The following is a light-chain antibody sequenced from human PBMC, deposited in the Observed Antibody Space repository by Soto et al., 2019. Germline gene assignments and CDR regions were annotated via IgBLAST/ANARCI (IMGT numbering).Light chain of an antibody. J-gene: IGLJ3*02. V-gene: IGLV6-57*04. CDR2: EDN. CDR1: SGSIASSF. Sequence: NFMLTQPHSVSESPGKTVTISCTRSSGSIASSFVQWFQQRPGSAPTTVIYEDNQRPSGVPDRFSGSIDSSSNSASLTISGLKTEDEADYYCQSYDNSNPGVFGGGTQLTVL. CDR3: QSYDNSNPGV.